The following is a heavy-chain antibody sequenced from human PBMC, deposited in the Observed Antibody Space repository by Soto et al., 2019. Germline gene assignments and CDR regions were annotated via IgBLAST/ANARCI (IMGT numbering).Heavy chain of an antibody. V-gene: IGHV4-31*03. CDR2: IYYSGST. CDR3: ARVVTDAFDI. Sequence: QVQLQESGPGLVKPSQTLSLTCTVSGGSINSGGYSWSRIRQHPGKGPEWIGYIYYSGSTYYNPSLKSRVTISVDTSKNQFSLKLSSVTAADTAVYYCARVVTDAFDIWGQGTMFTVSS. CDR1: GGSINSGGYS. J-gene: IGHJ3*02. D-gene: IGHD2-21*01.